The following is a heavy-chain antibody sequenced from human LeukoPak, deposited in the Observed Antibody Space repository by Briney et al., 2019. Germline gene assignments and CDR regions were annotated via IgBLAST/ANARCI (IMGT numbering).Heavy chain of an antibody. CDR3: ARDEIPSGT. V-gene: IGHV3-23*01. D-gene: IGHD6-25*01. J-gene: IGHJ3*01. CDR2: ISGSGGST. Sequence: PGGTLRLSCAASGFTFSSYGMSWVRQAPGKGLEWVSAISGSGGSTYYADSVKGRFTISRDNSKNTLYLQMNSLRVEDTGIYYCARDEIPSGTWGQGTMVIVSS. CDR1: GFTFSSYG.